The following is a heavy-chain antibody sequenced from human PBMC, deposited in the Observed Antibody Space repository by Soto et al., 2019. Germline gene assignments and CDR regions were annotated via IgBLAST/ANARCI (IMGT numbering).Heavy chain of an antibody. Sequence: EVQLVESGGGLVQPGGSRRLSCVASGIALTNNAMTWVRQAPGKGLEWVSTISPSGGSIFYSDSVKGRFTISRDNSRNTLYLQMNSLKAEDTAVYYCVQDTYYGSGNEHYFDQWGQGTLVIVSS. CDR3: VQDTYYGSGNEHYFDQ. J-gene: IGHJ4*02. CDR2: ISPSGGSI. D-gene: IGHD1-1*01. CDR1: GIALTNNA. V-gene: IGHV3-23*04.